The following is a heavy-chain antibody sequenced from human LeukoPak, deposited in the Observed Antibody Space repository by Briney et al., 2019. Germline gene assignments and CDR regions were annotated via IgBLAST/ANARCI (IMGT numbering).Heavy chain of an antibody. CDR2: ISSSSSYI. CDR1: GFTFGDYA. J-gene: IGHJ4*02. V-gene: IGHV3-21*01. D-gene: IGHD6-13*01. CDR3: ARWAISSSWYYFDY. Sequence: GGSLRLSCTASGFTFGDYAMSWVRQAPGKGLEWVSSISSSSSYIYYADSVKGRFAISRDNAKNSLYLQMNSLRAEDTAVYYCARWAISSSWYYFDYWGQGTLVTVSS.